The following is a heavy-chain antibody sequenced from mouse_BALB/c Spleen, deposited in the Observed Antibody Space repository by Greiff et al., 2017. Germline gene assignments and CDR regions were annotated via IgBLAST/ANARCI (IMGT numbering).Heavy chain of an antibody. CDR3: ARSEDYDGVYYFDY. CDR1: GFTFSSFG. Sequence: DVMLVESGGGLVQPGGSRKLSCAASGFTFSSFGMHWVRQAPEKGLEWVAYISSGSSTIYYADTVKGRFTISRDNPKNTLFLQMTSLRSEDTAMYYCARSEDYDGVYYFDYWGQGTTLTVSS. V-gene: IGHV5-17*02. J-gene: IGHJ2*01. D-gene: IGHD2-4*01. CDR2: ISSGSSTI.